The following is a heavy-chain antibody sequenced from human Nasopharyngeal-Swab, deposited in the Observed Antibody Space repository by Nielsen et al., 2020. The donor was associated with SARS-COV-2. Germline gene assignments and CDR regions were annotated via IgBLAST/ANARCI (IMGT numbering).Heavy chain of an antibody. CDR3: AKGESITIFGVGGTYFDY. V-gene: IGHV3-23*01. Sequence: GESLKISCAASGFTFSSYAMSWVRQAPGKGLEWASAISGSGGSTYYADSVKGRFTISRDNSKNTLYLQMNSLRAEDTAVYYCAKGESITIFGVGGTYFDYWGQGTLVTVSS. D-gene: IGHD3-3*01. J-gene: IGHJ4*02. CDR1: GFTFSSYA. CDR2: ISGSGGST.